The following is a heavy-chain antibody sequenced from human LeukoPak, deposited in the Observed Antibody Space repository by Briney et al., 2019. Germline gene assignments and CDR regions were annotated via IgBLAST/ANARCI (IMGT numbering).Heavy chain of an antibody. Sequence: KPSETLSLTCAVYGGSLSGYYWSWIRQPPGKGLEWIGEINHSGSTNYNPSLKSRVTISVDTSKNQFSLKLSSVTAADTAVYYCARLAGDAFDYWGQGTLVTVSS. D-gene: IGHD1-1*01. CDR1: GGSLSGYY. J-gene: IGHJ4*02. CDR3: ARLAGDAFDY. CDR2: INHSGST. V-gene: IGHV4-34*01.